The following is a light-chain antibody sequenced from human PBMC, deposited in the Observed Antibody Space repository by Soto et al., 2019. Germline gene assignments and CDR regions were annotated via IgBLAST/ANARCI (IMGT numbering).Light chain of an antibody. CDR2: GAS. V-gene: IGKV3-20*01. J-gene: IGKJ1*01. Sequence: EIVMTQSPATLSVSPGERATLSCRASQSVTSNYLAWYQQKRGQAPRLLIYGASTRATGIPDRFSGSGSGTDFTLTISRLEPEDFAVYYCQQYGISPRTFGQGTKVDIK. CDR3: QQYGISPRT. CDR1: QSVTSNY.